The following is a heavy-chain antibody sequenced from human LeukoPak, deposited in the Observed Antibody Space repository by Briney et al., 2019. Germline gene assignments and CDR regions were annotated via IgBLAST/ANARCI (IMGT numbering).Heavy chain of an antibody. CDR2: IYYSGST. D-gene: IGHD3-22*01. J-gene: IGHJ3*02. V-gene: IGHV4-39*01. CDR1: GGSISSSSYY. CDR3: ARAPGDSSGYSYVFDI. Sequence: PSETLSLTCTVSGGSISSSSYYWGWIRQPPGKGLEWIGSIYYSGSTYYNPSLKSRVTISVDTSKNQFSLKLSSVTAADTAVYYCARAPGDSSGYSYVFDIWGQGTMVTVSS.